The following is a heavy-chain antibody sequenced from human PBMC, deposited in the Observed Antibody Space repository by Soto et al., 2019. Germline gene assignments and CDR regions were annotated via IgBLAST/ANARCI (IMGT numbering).Heavy chain of an antibody. V-gene: IGHV5-51*01. CDR1: GYSFTTKW. D-gene: IGHD5-18*01. CDR3: ARYWHSYSSNYFYGMDV. Sequence: RVESLKISCKASGYSFTTKWICCGRQVPVKVLEWMGIIYPDDSDTRYSPSFQGQVTVSADKSISTAYLQWSSLKASDTAMYYCARYWHSYSSNYFYGMDVWGQGTTVTVCS. J-gene: IGHJ6*02. CDR2: IYPDDSDT.